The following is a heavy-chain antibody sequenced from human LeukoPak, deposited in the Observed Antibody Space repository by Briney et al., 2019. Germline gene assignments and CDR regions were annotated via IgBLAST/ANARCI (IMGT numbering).Heavy chain of an antibody. D-gene: IGHD5-18*01. CDR1: GFTFSSYS. V-gene: IGHV3-48*04. CDR3: AGARSRGYSYGYAGY. Sequence: GGSLRLSCAASGFTFSSYSMTWVRQAPGKGLEWVSYISSSSSTIYYADSVKGRFTISRDNAKNSLYLQMNSLRAEDTAVYYCAGARSRGYSYGYAGYWGQGTLVTVSS. CDR2: ISSSSSTI. J-gene: IGHJ4*02.